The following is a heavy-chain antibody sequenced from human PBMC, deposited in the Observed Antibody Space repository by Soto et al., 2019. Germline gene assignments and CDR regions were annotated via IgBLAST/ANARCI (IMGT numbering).Heavy chain of an antibody. CDR3: ARDMPYGAGSLDGCDD. V-gene: IGHV4-59*01. CDR1: GDSITGSY. CDR2: IYHSGTT. J-gene: IGHJ4*02. D-gene: IGHD1-26*01. Sequence: PSETLSLTCTVSGDSITGSYWSWIRQPPGKTLEWIGYIYHSGTTTYNPSLKSRVSISVDTSKNQFSLRLTSVIAADTAVYYCARDMPYGAGSLDGCDDWGQGILFTVS.